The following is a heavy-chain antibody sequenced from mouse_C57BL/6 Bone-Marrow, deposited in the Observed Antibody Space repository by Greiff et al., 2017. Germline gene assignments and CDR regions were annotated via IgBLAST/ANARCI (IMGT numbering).Heavy chain of an antibody. CDR1: GYTFTSYW. V-gene: IGHV1-69*01. J-gene: IGHJ2*01. D-gene: IGHD1-1*01. Sequence: VQLQQPGAELVMPGASVKLSCKASGYTFTSYWMHWVKQRPGQGLEWIGEIDPSDSYTNYNQKFKGKSTLTVDKSSSTAYMQLSSLTSEDSAVYYCARSEELLDYWGQGTTLTVSS. CDR2: IDPSDSYT. CDR3: ARSEELLDY.